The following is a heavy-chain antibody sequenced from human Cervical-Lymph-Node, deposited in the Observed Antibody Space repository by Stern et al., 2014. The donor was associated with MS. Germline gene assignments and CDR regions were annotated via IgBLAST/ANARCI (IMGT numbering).Heavy chain of an antibody. CDR2: ISSNGGST. Sequence: EVQLVDSGGGLVQPGGSLRLSCAASGFTFSSYAMHWVRQAPGKGLEYVSVISSNGGSTYYANSVKGRFTISRDNSKNTLYLHMGSLRVEDMAVYYCARGVTYCGGDCYGWYFDLWGRGTLVTVSS. V-gene: IGHV3-64*01. D-gene: IGHD2-21*02. CDR1: GFTFSSYA. CDR3: ARGVTYCGGDCYGWYFDL. J-gene: IGHJ2*01.